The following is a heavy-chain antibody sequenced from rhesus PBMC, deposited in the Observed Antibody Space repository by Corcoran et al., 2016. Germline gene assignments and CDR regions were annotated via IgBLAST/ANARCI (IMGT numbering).Heavy chain of an antibody. CDR3: ARDFGEYYSGSHYSGGFDY. D-gene: IGHD3-16*01. CDR2: GKSGST. Sequence: QVQLQESGPGLVKPSETLSLTCAVSGYSISSGYGWSWLRQPPGQGLEWIGGKSGSTNYNPALKRRGTISKDTSKNQFSLTLSAGTAADTAVYYCARDFGEYYSGSHYSGGFDYWGQGVLVTVSS. CDR1: GYSISSGYG. J-gene: IGHJ4*01. V-gene: IGHV4-127*01.